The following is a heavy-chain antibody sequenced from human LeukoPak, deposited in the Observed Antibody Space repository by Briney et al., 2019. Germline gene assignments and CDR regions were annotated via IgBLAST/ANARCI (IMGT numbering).Heavy chain of an antibody. D-gene: IGHD2-2*01. CDR1: GFTFSSYG. V-gene: IGHV3-30*02. CDR3: AKDLTAAMATGHAGMDL. J-gene: IGHJ6*04. CDR2: IRYDGSNK. Sequence: GGSLRLSCAASGFTFSSYGMHWVRQTPGKGLEWVAFIRYDGSNKYYADSVKGRFTISRDNSKNTLYLQMNSLSAQDTAVYYCAKDLTAAMATGHAGMDLWGKGTTVTVSS.